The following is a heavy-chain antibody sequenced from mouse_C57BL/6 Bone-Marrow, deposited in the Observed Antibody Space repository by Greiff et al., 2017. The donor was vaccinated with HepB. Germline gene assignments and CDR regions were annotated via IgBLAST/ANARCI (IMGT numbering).Heavy chain of an antibody. CDR2: IYPGSGST. CDR3: ARPFFITTVEGDYAMDY. D-gene: IGHD1-1*01. V-gene: IGHV1-55*01. J-gene: IGHJ4*01. CDR1: GYTFTSYW. Sequence: VQLQQPGAELVKPGASVKMSCKASGYTFTSYWITWVKQRPGQGLEWIGDIYPGSGSTNYNEKFKSKATLTVDTSSSTAYMQLSSLTSEDSAVYYCARPFFITTVEGDYAMDYWGQGTSVTVSS.